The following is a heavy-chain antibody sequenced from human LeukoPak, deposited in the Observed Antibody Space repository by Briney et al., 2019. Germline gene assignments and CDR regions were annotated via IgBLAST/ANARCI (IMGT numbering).Heavy chain of an antibody. J-gene: IGHJ6*02. D-gene: IGHD6-19*01. CDR2: IYYSGST. V-gene: IGHV4-59*01. CDR1: GGSISSYY. Sequence: PSETLCLTCTVSGGSISSYYWSWVRQPPGKGLEWIGYIYYSGSTNYNPSLKSRVTISVDTSKNQFSLKLSSVTAADTAVYYCARNVTGTVYYYYGMDVWGQGTTVSVSS. CDR3: ARNVTGTVYYYYGMDV.